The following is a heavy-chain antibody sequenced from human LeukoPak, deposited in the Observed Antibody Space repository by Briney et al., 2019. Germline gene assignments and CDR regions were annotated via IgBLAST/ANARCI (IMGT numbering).Heavy chain of an antibody. V-gene: IGHV3-74*01. CDR3: ARIIVAYTGVDY. D-gene: IGHD5-12*01. CDR1: GFTFSSYW. Sequence: GGSLRLSCAASGFTFSSYWMHWVRQAPGEGLVWVARISSEGGTTNYADSVKGRFTISRDNAKNTLYLQMNSLRAEDTAVYYCARIIVAYTGVDYWGQGTLVTVSS. J-gene: IGHJ4*02. CDR2: ISSEGGTT.